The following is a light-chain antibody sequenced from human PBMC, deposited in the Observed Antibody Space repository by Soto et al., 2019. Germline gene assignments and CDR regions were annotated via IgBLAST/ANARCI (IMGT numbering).Light chain of an antibody. CDR3: QQYGSSPLT. J-gene: IGKJ4*01. V-gene: IGKV3-20*01. CDR2: GAS. Sequence: EIVLTQSPGTLSLSPGEKDNISCRAIQSVSSSYLAWYQQEPGQAPRLLIYGASSRATGIPDRFSGSGSGTDFTLTISRLEPEDFAVYYCQQYGSSPLTFGGGTKVDIK. CDR1: QSVSSSY.